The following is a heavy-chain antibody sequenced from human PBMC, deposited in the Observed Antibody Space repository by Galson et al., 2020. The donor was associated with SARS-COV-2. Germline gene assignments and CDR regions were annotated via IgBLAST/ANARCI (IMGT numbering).Heavy chain of an antibody. CDR1: GFTVSSNY. CDR2: MYSGGST. V-gene: IGHV3-53*01. J-gene: IGHJ3*02. CDR3: ARGLKLAPLTFDI. D-gene: IGHD1-1*01. Sequence: GASLKISCAGSGFTVSSNYMHWVRQAPGKGLEWGSVMYSGGSTWYADSVEGRLTISRDNSKNTLYLQMNSLRAEDTAVYFCARGLKLAPLTFDIWGQGTMVTVSS.